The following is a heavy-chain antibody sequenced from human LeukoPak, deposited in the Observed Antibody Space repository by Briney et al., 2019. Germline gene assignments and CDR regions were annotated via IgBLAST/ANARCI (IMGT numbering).Heavy chain of an antibody. J-gene: IGHJ4*02. D-gene: IGHD3-22*01. V-gene: IGHV1-2*02. CDR2: FNPNSGGT. Sequence: ASVKVSCKASGYTFTAYYIHWVRQAPGQGLEWMGWFNPNSGGTNYAQEFQGRVTMTRDTSISTAYMELSRLRSDDTAVYYCAREYYFDNSGYYGVGDYWGQGNPVTVSS. CDR1: GYTFTAYY. CDR3: AREYYFDNSGYYGVGDY.